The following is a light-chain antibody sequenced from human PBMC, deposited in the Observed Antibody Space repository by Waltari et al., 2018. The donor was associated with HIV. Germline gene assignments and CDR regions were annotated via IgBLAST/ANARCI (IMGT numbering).Light chain of an antibody. J-gene: IGKJ3*01. Sequence: DIQMTQSPSSLSASVGDRVSITCQASQDISYYLNWYQQKPGKAPKLLIYDASRLQRGVPSRFCGGGSGTDFTFTISSLQPEDIATYYCQQYASMFTFGPGTKVEIK. CDR1: QDISYY. CDR3: QQYASMFT. V-gene: IGKV1-33*01. CDR2: DAS.